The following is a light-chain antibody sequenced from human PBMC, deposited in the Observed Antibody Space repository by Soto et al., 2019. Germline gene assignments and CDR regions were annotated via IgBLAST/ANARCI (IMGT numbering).Light chain of an antibody. CDR1: EYVNTN. Sequence: EIVMTQSPANLSVSPGESAMLSCRASEYVNTNLAWYQHKPGQAPRLLIFGASTRATDTPARFSGSGSGTEFTLTISSPQSADSAVYYCQQYKKWPPWTFGQGTKVEIK. CDR2: GAS. CDR3: QQYKKWPPWT. V-gene: IGKV3-15*01. J-gene: IGKJ1*01.